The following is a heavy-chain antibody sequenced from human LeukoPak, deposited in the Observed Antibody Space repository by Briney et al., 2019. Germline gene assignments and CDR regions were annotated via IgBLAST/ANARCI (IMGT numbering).Heavy chain of an antibody. CDR1: GGSFSGYY. D-gene: IGHD6-13*01. CDR2: INHSGST. Sequence: SETLSLTCAVYGGSFSGYYWSWIRQPPGKGLEWIGEINHSGSTNYNPSLKSRVTISVDTSKNQFSLKLSSVTAADTAVYYCARGGGSSWSGDAFDIWGQGTMVTVSS. CDR3: ARGGGSSWSGDAFDI. J-gene: IGHJ3*02. V-gene: IGHV4-34*01.